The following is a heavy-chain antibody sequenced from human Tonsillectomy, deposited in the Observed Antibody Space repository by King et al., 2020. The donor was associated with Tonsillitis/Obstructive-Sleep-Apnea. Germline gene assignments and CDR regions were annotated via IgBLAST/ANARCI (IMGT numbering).Heavy chain of an antibody. V-gene: IGHV4-39*01. CDR1: GGSISSGSYY. Sequence: QLQESGPGLVKPSETLSLACTVSGGSISSGSYYWGWVRQPPGKGLEWIGSISYSGSSYNNSSLKSRVTISIDTSKNQFSLKLSSVTAADTAVFYCVRAVDSASLGYFNLWGRGTLVTVSS. J-gene: IGHJ2*01. D-gene: IGHD3-9*01. CDR2: ISYSGSS. CDR3: VRAVDSASLGYFNL.